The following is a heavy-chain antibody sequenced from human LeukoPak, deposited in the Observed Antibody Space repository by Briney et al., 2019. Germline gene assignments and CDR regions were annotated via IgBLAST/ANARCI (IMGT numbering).Heavy chain of an antibody. CDR3: ARGPIVLMVYAIYKGAFDY. D-gene: IGHD2-8*01. Sequence: SETLSLTCTVSGGSISSSSYYWGWIRQPPGKGLEWIGEINHSGSTNYNPSLKSRVTISVDTSKNQFSLKLSSVTAADTAVYYCARGPIVLMVYAIYKGAFDYWGQGTLVTVSS. CDR2: INHSGST. J-gene: IGHJ4*02. V-gene: IGHV4-39*07. CDR1: GGSISSSSYY.